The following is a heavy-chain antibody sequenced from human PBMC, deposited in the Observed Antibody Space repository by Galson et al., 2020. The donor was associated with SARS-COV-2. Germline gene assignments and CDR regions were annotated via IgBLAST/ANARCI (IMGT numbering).Heavy chain of an antibody. J-gene: IGHJ5*02. Sequence: SGPTLVKPTQTLTLTCTFSGFSLSTSGVGVGWIRQPPGKALEWLALIYWNDDKHYSPSLKSRLTITKDTPKNQVGLTMTNMDPVDTATYYCAHCFYYDISGYYYNTNWFDPWGQGTLVAVSS. D-gene: IGHD3-22*01. V-gene: IGHV2-5*01. CDR2: IYWNDDK. CDR1: GFSLSTSGVG. CDR3: AHCFYYDISGYYYNTNWFDP.